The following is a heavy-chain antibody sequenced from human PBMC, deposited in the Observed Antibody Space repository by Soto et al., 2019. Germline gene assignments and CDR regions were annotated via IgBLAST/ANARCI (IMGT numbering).Heavy chain of an antibody. D-gene: IGHD3-10*01. CDR2: ISGGGDTT. Sequence: VPLVESGGGLVQPGGSLRLSCAASGFTFNNYAMTWVRQAPGKGLQWVSAISGGGDTTSYADSVKDRFTVSRDGYKNTLYLQMSSLRAEDTALYYCAKGRGGSVSRTPRVDFWGQGTLVTVSS. CDR3: AKGRGGSVSRTPRVDF. J-gene: IGHJ4*02. V-gene: IGHV3-23*04. CDR1: GFTFNNYA.